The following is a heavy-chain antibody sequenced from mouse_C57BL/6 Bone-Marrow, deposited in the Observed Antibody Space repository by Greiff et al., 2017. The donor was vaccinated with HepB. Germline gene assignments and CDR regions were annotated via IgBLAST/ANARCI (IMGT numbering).Heavy chain of an antibody. D-gene: IGHD1-1*01. Sequence: EVQLQQSGAELVRPGSSVKMSCKTSGYTFTSYGINWVKQRPGKGLEWIGYIYTGNGYTEYNEKFKGKATLTADTSSSTAYMQLSSLTSEDSAIYFCARGGDITTVPARDYWGQGTTLTVSS. V-gene: IGHV1-58*01. CDR3: ARGGDITTVPARDY. CDR1: GYTFTSYG. CDR2: IYTGNGYT. J-gene: IGHJ2*01.